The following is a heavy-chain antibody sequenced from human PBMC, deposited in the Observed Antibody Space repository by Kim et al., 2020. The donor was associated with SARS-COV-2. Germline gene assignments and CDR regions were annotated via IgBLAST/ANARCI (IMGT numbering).Heavy chain of an antibody. Sequence: QGRVTMTRDTSTSTVYMELSSLRSEDTAVYYCARGAHPHYYDSSGYAFDIWGQGTMVTVSS. CDR3: ARGAHPHYYDSSGYAFDI. D-gene: IGHD3-22*01. V-gene: IGHV1-46*01. J-gene: IGHJ3*02.